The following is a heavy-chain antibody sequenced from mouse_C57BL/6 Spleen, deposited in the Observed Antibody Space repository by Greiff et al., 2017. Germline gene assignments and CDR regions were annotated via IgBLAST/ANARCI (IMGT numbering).Heavy chain of an antibody. Sequence: SGTVLARPGASVKMSCKTSGYTFTSYWMHWVKQRPGQGLEWIGAIYPGNSDTSYNQKFKGKAKLTAVTSASTAYMELSSLTNEDSAVYYCTRSTIVTTYYAMDYWGQGTSVTVSS. J-gene: IGHJ4*01. CDR3: TRSTIVTTYYAMDY. V-gene: IGHV1-5*01. CDR2: IYPGNSDT. CDR1: GYTFTSYW. D-gene: IGHD2-5*01.